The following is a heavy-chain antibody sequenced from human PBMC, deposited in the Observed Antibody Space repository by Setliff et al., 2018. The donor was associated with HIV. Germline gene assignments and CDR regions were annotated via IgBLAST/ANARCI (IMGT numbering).Heavy chain of an antibody. CDR1: GGSISSGYY. J-gene: IGHJ4*02. D-gene: IGHD1-1*01. V-gene: IGHV4-38-2*02. CDR3: TREGRGDPAMATTRIDY. CDR2: IYHSGGT. Sequence: SETLSLTCTVSGGSISSGYYWGWIRQPPGRGLEWIGNIYHSGGTHYNPSLRRVSGTHFFLNLTSVTDADTAVYFCTREGRGDPAMATTRIDYWGQGKLVTVSS.